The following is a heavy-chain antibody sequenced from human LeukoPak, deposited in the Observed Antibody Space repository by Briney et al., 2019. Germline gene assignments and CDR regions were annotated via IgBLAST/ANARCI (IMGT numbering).Heavy chain of an antibody. Sequence: ASVKVSCKASGFTFTSYDINWVRQASGQGLEWMGWMNPNNGNTGYAQKFQGRVTMTRDTSISTAYMELSRLRSDDTAVYYCARVKYSGYDPHRYFDYWGQGTLVTVSS. V-gene: IGHV1-8*01. J-gene: IGHJ4*02. CDR3: ARVKYSGYDPHRYFDY. CDR2: MNPNNGNT. CDR1: GFTFTSYD. D-gene: IGHD5-12*01.